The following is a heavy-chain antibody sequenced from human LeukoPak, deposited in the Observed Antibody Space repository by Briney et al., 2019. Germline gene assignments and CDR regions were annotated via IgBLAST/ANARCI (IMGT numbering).Heavy chain of an antibody. CDR1: GFTFSSFS. Sequence: AGGSLRLSCAASGFTFSSFSMNWVRQAPGKGLEWVSHISSSSTIYYADSVRGRFTISRDNAKNSLYLQMSSLRAEDTALYYCAKALGSLDPFDIWGQGTMVTVSS. CDR2: ISSSSTI. J-gene: IGHJ3*02. V-gene: IGHV3-48*04. CDR3: AKALGSLDPFDI. D-gene: IGHD3-16*01.